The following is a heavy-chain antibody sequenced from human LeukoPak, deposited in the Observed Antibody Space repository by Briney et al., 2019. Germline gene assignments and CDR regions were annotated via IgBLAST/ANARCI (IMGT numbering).Heavy chain of an antibody. CDR2: IYYSGST. J-gene: IGHJ3*02. D-gene: IGHD6-19*01. CDR3: ARVVHGHSSGRVAFDI. Sequence: PSETLSLTCTVSGGSISSSSYYWGWIRQPPGKGLEWIGSIYYSGSTYYNPSLKSRVTISVDTSKNQFSLKLSSVTAADTAVYYCARVVHGHSSGRVAFDIWGQGTMVTVSS. V-gene: IGHV4-39*07. CDR1: GGSISSSSYY.